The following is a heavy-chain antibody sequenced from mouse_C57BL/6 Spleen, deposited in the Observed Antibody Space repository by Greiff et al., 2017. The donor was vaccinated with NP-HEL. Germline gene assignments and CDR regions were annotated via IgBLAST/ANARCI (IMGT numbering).Heavy chain of an antibody. J-gene: IGHJ4*01. CDR2: IYPRSGNT. CDR3: ARRTTAGAMDY. V-gene: IGHV1-81*01. Sequence: VKLMESGAELARPGASVKLSCKASGYTFTSYGISWVKQRPGQGLEWIGEIYPRSGNTYYNEKFKGKATLTADKSSSTAYMELRSLTSEDSAVYFCARRTTAGAMDYWGQGTSVTVSS. CDR1: GYTFTSYG. D-gene: IGHD1-2*01.